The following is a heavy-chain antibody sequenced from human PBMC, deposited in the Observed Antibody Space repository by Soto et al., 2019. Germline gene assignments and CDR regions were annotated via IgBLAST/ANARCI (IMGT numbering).Heavy chain of an antibody. CDR1: GGSFSGYY. J-gene: IGHJ4*02. CDR2: INRSGST. CDR3: ARRKLSAYVLVSYRYHFEY. Sequence: SETLSLTCAVYGGSFSGYYWSWIRQPPGKGLEWSGEINRSGSTNYNPSLKSRVTISVDTSKNQFSRKLSSVTAADTAVYYCARRKLSAYVLVSYRYHFEYWGKGNVVT. V-gene: IGHV4-34*01. D-gene: IGHD3-16*02.